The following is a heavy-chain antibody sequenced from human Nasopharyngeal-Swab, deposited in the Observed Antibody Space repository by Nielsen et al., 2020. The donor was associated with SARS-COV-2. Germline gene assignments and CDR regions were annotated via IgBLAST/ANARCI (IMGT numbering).Heavy chain of an antibody. CDR3: ARLTDPREYSSSDAEDY. Sequence: ASVKVSCKASGYTFTSYGISWVRQAPGQGLEWMGWISAYNGNTNYAQELQGRVTMTTDTSTSTAYMELRSLRSDDTAVYYCARLTDPREYSSSDAEDYWGQGTLVTVSS. D-gene: IGHD6-6*01. V-gene: IGHV1-18*04. CDR2: ISAYNGNT. CDR1: GYTFTSYG. J-gene: IGHJ4*02.